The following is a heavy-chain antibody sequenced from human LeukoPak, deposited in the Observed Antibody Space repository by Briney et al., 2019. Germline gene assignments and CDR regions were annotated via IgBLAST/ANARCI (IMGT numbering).Heavy chain of an antibody. CDR3: TTEEATEGQFDY. V-gene: IGHV3-15*01. Sequence: PGGSLRLSCAASGFTFSNAWMSWVRQAPGKGLEWVGRIKSKTDGGTTDYAAPVKGRFTISRDDSKNTLYLQMNSLKTEDTAEYYCTTEEATEGQFDYWGQGTLVTVSS. D-gene: IGHD1-14*01. CDR2: IKSKTDGGTT. CDR1: GFTFSNAW. J-gene: IGHJ4*02.